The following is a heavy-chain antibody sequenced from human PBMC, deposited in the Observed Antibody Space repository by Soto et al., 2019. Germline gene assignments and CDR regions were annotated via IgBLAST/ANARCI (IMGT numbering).Heavy chain of an antibody. CDR3: AKSDVEMATIQSLAIDY. Sequence: GGSLRLSCAASGFTFSSYGMHWVRQAPGKGLEWVAVISYDGSNKYYADSVKGRFTISRDNSKNTLYLQMNSLRAEDTAVYYCAKSDVEMATIQSLAIDYWGQGTLVTVSS. V-gene: IGHV3-30*18. D-gene: IGHD5-12*01. CDR2: ISYDGSNK. CDR1: GFTFSSYG. J-gene: IGHJ4*02.